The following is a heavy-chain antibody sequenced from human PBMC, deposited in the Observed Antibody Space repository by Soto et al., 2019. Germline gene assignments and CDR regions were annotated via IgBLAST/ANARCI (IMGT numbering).Heavy chain of an antibody. J-gene: IGHJ5*02. CDR1: GDXVSSNSAA. CDR3: AREDCGGGSCYSFAGP. CDR2: TYYRSKWYN. D-gene: IGHD2-15*01. V-gene: IGHV6-1*01. Sequence: SQTLSLTCAISGDXVSSNSAAWNWIRQSPSRGLEWLGRTYYRSKWYNDYAVSVKSRITINLDTSKNQFSLKLNSVSPEDTAVYYCAREDCGGGSCYSFAGPWGQGPLVTV.